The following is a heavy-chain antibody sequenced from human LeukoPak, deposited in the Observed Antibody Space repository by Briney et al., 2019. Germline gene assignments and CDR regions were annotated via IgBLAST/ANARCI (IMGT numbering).Heavy chain of an antibody. CDR1: GGSISSGGYS. Sequence: SETLSLTCAVSGGSISSGGYSWSWIRQHPGKGLEWIGYIYYSGSTYYNPSLKSRVSISVDTSKNQFSLRLSSVTAADTAVYYCAISDGYCTTTTCYNPFDYWGQGTLVTVSS. CDR2: IYYSGST. J-gene: IGHJ4*02. V-gene: IGHV4-31*11. D-gene: IGHD2-2*02. CDR3: AISDGYCTTTTCYNPFDY.